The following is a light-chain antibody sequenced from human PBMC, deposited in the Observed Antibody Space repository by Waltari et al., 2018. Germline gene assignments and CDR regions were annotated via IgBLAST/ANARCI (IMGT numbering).Light chain of an antibody. CDR2: YQSDSDK. CDR1: SGVNVASYR. V-gene: IGLV5-39*01. Sequence: QPVLTQPTSLSASPGASARFTCTLRSGVNVASYRIYWYQQKPGSLPRYLLRYQSDSDKQRGSGVPSRFSGSQDASTNAGLLLISGRQSEDEADYYCMIWHGSARDVIFGGGTRLTVL. J-gene: IGLJ2*01. CDR3: MIWHGSARDVI.